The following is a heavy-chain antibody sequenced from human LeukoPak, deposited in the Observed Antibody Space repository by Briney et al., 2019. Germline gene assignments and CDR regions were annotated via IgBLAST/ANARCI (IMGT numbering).Heavy chain of an antibody. CDR3: ARDAAYYYDSSGYYGWYFDL. CDR2: LYHSGST. J-gene: IGHJ2*01. CDR1: SYS. V-gene: IGHV4-31*02. Sequence: SYSWNRVRPHPGKGLVGIAYLYHSGSTYDNPSLKSRADISVDTSKEQFSLTLSSLPAADTAVYYCARDAAYYYDSSGYYGWYFDLWGRGTLVTVSS. D-gene: IGHD3-22*01.